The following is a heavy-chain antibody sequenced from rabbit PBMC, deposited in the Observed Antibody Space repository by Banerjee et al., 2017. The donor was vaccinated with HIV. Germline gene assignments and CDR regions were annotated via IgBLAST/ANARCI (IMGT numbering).Heavy chain of an antibody. Sequence: QSLEESGGGLVQPEGSLTLTCTASGFSFSNNAMCWVRQAPGKGLEWIACIYNGDGRTYYASWAKGRFTISKTSSTTVTLQMTSLTAADTATYFCARDSAAGSGYWLDLWGPGTLVTVS. CDR3: ARDSAAGSGYWLDL. J-gene: IGHJ5*01. CDR2: IYNGDGRT. V-gene: IGHV1S40*01. D-gene: IGHD4-2*01. CDR1: GFSFSNNA.